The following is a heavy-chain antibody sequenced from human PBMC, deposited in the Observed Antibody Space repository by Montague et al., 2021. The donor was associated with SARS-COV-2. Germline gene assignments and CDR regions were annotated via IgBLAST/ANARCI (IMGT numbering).Heavy chain of an antibody. CDR1: GGSFSGFH. J-gene: IGHJ4*02. Sequence: SETLSLTCAVYGGSFSGFHWTWIRQSPGGGLEWIGEANDSGTTKYNPSLKGRVTISVDTSKNQFSLSLTSVTAADTAVYYCARRGYCSGLTCYSALAGSSFFIYYWGQGTLVSVSS. V-gene: IGHV4-34*01. CDR3: ARRGYCSGLTCYSALAGSSFFIYY. D-gene: IGHD2-15*01. CDR2: ANDSGTT.